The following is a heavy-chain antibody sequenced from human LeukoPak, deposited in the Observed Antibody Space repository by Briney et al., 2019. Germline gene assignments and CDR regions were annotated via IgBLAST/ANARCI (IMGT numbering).Heavy chain of an antibody. Sequence: ASVRVSCKASGYTFTSYYMHWVRQAPGQGLEWMGIINPNVGSTSYAQRFQGRVAMTRDTSTSTAYMELSSLRSGDTALYYCARDRAYSGSYFFDYWGQGTLVTVSS. CDR1: GYTFTSYY. D-gene: IGHD1-26*01. V-gene: IGHV1-46*01. J-gene: IGHJ4*02. CDR3: ARDRAYSGSYFFDY. CDR2: INPNVGST.